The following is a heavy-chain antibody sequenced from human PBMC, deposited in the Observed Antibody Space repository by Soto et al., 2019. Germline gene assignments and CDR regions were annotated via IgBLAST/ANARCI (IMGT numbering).Heavy chain of an antibody. J-gene: IGHJ4*02. CDR1: GGSISSSSYY. Sequence: SETLSLTCTVSGGSISSSSYYWGWIRQPPGKGLEWIGSIYYSGSTHYNPSLKSRVTISVDTSKNQFSLKLRSVTAADTVVYCCAVMPYDYVLRYYFDSWGQGTLVTVSS. V-gene: IGHV4-39*01. CDR2: IYYSGST. CDR3: AVMPYDYVLRYYFDS. D-gene: IGHD3-16*01.